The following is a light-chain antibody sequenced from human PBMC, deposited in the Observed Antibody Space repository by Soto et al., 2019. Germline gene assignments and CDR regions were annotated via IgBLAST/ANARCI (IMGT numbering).Light chain of an antibody. CDR2: EVS. CDR3: SSYAGSNNYV. CDR1: SSDVGGYNY. Sequence: ALTQPPSASGSPGQSVTISCTGTSSDVGGYNYISWYQQHPGKAPKLMIYEVSKRPSGVPDRFSGSKSGNTASPTVSGLQAEDEADYYCSSYAGSNNYVFGTGTKVTVL. J-gene: IGLJ1*01. V-gene: IGLV2-8*01.